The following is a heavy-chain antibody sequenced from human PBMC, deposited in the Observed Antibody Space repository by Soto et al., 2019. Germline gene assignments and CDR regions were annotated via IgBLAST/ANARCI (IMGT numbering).Heavy chain of an antibody. Sequence: ASVKVSCKASGYAFTSYDINWVRQATGQGFEWIGWISPYNGNTNYAQKLQGRVTMTTDTSMSTAYMELRSLRSDDTAVYYCARGTYDFWSGYPYYMDVWGKGTTVTVSS. CDR3: ARGTYDFWSGYPYYMDV. J-gene: IGHJ6*03. CDR1: GYAFTSYD. CDR2: ISPYNGNT. D-gene: IGHD3-3*01. V-gene: IGHV1-18*01.